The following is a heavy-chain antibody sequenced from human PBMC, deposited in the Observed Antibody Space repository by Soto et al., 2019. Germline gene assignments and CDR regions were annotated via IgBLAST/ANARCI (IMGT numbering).Heavy chain of an antibody. J-gene: IGHJ4*02. V-gene: IGHV1-2*02. Sequence: QVQLVQSGAEVKKPGASVKVSCKASGYTFTGYYMHWVRQAPGQGLEWMGWINPNSGGTNYAQKFQGRVTMTRDTSISTAYMEMSRLRSDDTAVYYCAREFGYCSGGSCKRESDYWGQGTLVTVSS. CDR1: GYTFTGYY. D-gene: IGHD2-15*01. CDR3: AREFGYCSGGSCKRESDY. CDR2: INPNSGGT.